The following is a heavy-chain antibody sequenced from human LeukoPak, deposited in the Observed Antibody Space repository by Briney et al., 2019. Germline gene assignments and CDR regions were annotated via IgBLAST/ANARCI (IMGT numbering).Heavy chain of an antibody. V-gene: IGHV4-61*02. D-gene: IGHD2-2*01. CDR1: GGSISSGSYY. Sequence: SETLSFTCTVSGGSISSGSYYWSWIRQPAGKGLEWIGRIYTSGSTNYNPSLKSRVTISVDTSKNQFSLKLSSVTAADTAVYYCARGGPAAIPYYYYYYMDVWGKGTTVTVSS. J-gene: IGHJ6*03. CDR3: ARGGPAAIPYYYYYYMDV. CDR2: IYTSGST.